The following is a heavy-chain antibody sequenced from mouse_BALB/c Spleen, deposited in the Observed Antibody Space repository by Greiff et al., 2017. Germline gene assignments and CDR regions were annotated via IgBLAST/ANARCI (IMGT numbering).Heavy chain of an antibody. V-gene: IGHV14-3*02. CDR1: GFNIKDTY. Sequence: EVQLQQSGAELVKPGASVKLSCTASGFNIKDTYMHWVKQRPEQGLEWIGRIDPANGNTKYDPKFQGKATITADTSSNTAYLQLSSLTSEDTAVYYCAFRKGGYFDVWGAGTTVTVSS. J-gene: IGHJ1*01. CDR3: AFRKGGYFDV. CDR2: IDPANGNT.